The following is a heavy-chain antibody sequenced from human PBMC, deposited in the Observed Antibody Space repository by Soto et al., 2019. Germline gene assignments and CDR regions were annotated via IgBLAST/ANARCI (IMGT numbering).Heavy chain of an antibody. J-gene: IGHJ6*02. CDR3: ARVPTAGTHPIYYYYYGMDV. V-gene: IGHV4-59*01. CDR1: GGSFSDYY. D-gene: IGHD6-13*01. Sequence: SETLSLTCAVYGGSFSDYYWSWIRQPPGKGLEWIGYIYYSGSTNYNPSLKSRVTISVDTSKNQFSLKPSSVTAADTAVYYCARVPTAGTHPIYYYYYGMDVWGQGTTVTVSS. CDR2: IYYSGST.